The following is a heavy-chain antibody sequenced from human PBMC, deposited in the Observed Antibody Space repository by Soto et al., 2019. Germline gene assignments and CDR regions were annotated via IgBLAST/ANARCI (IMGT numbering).Heavy chain of an antibody. D-gene: IGHD3-16*01. J-gene: IGHJ6*02. CDR1: GYIFVNYG. CDR2: INPYSGNT. V-gene: IGHV1-18*01. CDR3: AMVDNYVTATPQDV. Sequence: QVQLVQSGDEVRKPGSSVKVSCKASGYIFVNYGIAWVRQAPGQGLEWMGWINPYSGNTHYASKVQGRLTMTTDTSXSTAYMDLGGLTSADTAVYYCAMVDNYVTATPQDVWGQGTTVTVSS.